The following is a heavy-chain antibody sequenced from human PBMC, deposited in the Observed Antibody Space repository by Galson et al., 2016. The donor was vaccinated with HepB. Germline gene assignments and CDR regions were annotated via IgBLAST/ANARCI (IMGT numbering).Heavy chain of an antibody. Sequence: SETLSPTCDVSGLSISNYNWWSWVRQPPGQGLEWIGEIFHAGATNYNPSLKSRVIISLDFSENQVSLSVSSVTAADTAVYYCVKGGDSHLDLWGQGTLVTVSS. CDR3: VKGGDSHLDL. J-gene: IGHJ5*02. V-gene: IGHV4-4*02. D-gene: IGHD2-21*02. CDR2: IFHAGAT. CDR1: GLSISNYNW.